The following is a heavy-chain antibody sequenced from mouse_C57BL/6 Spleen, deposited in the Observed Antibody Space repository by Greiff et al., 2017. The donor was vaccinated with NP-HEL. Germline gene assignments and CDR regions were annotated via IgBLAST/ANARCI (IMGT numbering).Heavy chain of an antibody. V-gene: IGHV1-72*01. J-gene: IGHJ2*01. CDR3: ARGRNIYYDYDDFDY. CDR2: IDPTSGGT. CDR1: GYTFTSYW. Sequence: QVQLQQPGAELVKPGASVKLSCKASGYTFTSYWMHWVKQRPGRGLEWIGRIDPTSGGTKYNEKFKSKATLTVDKPSSTADMQLSSLTSEDSAVYYCARGRNIYYDYDDFDYWGQGTTLTVSS. D-gene: IGHD2-4*01.